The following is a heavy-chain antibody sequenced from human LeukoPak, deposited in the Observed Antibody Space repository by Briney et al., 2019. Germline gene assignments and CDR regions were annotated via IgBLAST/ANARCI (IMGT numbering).Heavy chain of an antibody. J-gene: IGHJ3*02. V-gene: IGHV3-23*01. CDR3: ARDPNGDYIGAFDM. Sequence: PGGSLRLSCTASGFTFSAYAMMWVRQAPGKGPEWVSAIRGGGTSEFYADSVKGRFRISRDNSKDTLFLQINSLRAEDTAVYYCARDPNGDYIGAFDMWGPGTMVTVSS. D-gene: IGHD4-17*01. CDR2: IRGGGTSE. CDR1: GFTFSAYA.